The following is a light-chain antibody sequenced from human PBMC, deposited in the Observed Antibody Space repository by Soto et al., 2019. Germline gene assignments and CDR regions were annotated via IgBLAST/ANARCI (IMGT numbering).Light chain of an antibody. Sequence: DIVMTQSPDSLAVSLGERATINCKSSQNVLYSSSNKNYLAWYQQKLGQPPKLLIRWASTRESGVPDRFSGSGSGTDFTLTISSLQAEDVAIYYCHQYYSTPWTFGQGTKVEIK. V-gene: IGKV4-1*01. CDR1: QNVLYSSSNKNY. J-gene: IGKJ1*01. CDR2: WAS. CDR3: HQYYSTPWT.